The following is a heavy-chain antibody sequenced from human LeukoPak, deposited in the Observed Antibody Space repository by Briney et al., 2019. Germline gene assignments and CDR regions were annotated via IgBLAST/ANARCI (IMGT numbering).Heavy chain of an antibody. J-gene: IGHJ6*03. CDR2: ISYDGSNK. Sequence: GGSLRLSCAASGFTFSSYSIHWVRQAPGKGLEWVAVISYDGSNKYYADSVKGRFTISRDNSKNTLYLEMNSLRTEDTAVYYCAKDKEWELLGNYYYYMDVWGKGTTVTVSS. D-gene: IGHD1-26*01. V-gene: IGHV3-30*18. CDR3: AKDKEWELLGNYYYYMDV. CDR1: GFTFSSYS.